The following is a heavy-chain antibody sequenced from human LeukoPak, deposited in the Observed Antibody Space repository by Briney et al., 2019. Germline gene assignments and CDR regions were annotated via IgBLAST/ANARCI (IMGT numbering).Heavy chain of an antibody. CDR2: IYYSGST. J-gene: IGHJ4*02. CDR1: GGSISSYY. CDR3: ARGNQKIDY. V-gene: IGHV4-59*01. D-gene: IGHD4-23*01. Sequence: SETLSLTCTVSGGSISSYYWSWIRQPPGKGLEWIGYIYYSGSTNYNPSLESRVTISVDTSKNQFSLKLSSVTAADTAVYYCARGNQKIDYWGQGTLVPVSS.